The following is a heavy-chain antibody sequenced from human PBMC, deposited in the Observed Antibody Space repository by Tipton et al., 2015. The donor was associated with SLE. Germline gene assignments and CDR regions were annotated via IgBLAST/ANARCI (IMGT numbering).Heavy chain of an antibody. CDR3: AGVPGLERSYYYSYCMDV. V-gene: IGHV4-34*01. D-gene: IGHD1-1*01. CDR1: GGSFSGYY. Sequence: LRLSCAVYGGSFSGYYWSWIRQSPGKGLEWIGDINHSGSTNYNPSLKSRVAISVDTSKNQFSLRLSSVTAADTAVYYCAGVPGLERSYYYSYCMDVWGKGTTVTVSS. J-gene: IGHJ6*03. CDR2: INHSGST.